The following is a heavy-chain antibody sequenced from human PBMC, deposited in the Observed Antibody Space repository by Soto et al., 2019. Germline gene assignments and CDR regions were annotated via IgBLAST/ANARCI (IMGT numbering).Heavy chain of an antibody. D-gene: IGHD3-10*01. CDR2: IYYSGST. V-gene: IGHV4-31*03. CDR3: ARAKLRSNHWFDP. J-gene: IGHJ5*02. Sequence: QVQLQESGPGLVKPSQTLSLTCTVSGGSISSGGYYWSWIRQHPGKGLEWIGYIYYSGSTYYNPPLKSRVTISVDTSKNQFSLKLSSVTAADTAVYYCARAKLRSNHWFDPWGQGTLVTVSS. CDR1: GGSISSGGYY.